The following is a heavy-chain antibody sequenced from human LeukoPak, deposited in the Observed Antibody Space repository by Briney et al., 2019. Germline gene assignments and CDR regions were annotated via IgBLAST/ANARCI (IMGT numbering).Heavy chain of an antibody. Sequence: GGSLRLSCAASGFTFSSYAMHWVRQAPGKGLEYVSAISSNGGSTYYANSVKGRFTISRDNSKNTLYLQMGSLRAEDTAVYYCARDLDPIAEEYDYWGQGTLVTVSS. CDR3: ARDLDPIAEEYDY. V-gene: IGHV3-64*01. CDR1: GFTFSSYA. CDR2: ISSNGGST. J-gene: IGHJ4*02. D-gene: IGHD6-13*01.